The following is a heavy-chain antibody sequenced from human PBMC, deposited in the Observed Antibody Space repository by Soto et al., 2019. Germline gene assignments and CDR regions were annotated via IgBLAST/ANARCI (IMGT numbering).Heavy chain of an antibody. V-gene: IGHV1-69*13. CDR2: IIPIFGTA. CDR3: ARENEVVATIPYYYYGMDV. Sequence: ASVKVSCKASGYTFTNYGISWVRQAPGQGLEWMGGIIPIFGTANYAQKFQGRVTITADESTSTAYMELSSLRSEDTAVYYCARENEVVATIPYYYYGMDVWGQGTTVTVSS. J-gene: IGHJ6*02. CDR1: GYTFTNYG. D-gene: IGHD5-12*01.